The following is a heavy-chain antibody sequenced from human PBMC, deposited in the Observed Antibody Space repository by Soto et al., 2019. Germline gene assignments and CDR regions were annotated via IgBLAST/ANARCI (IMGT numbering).Heavy chain of an antibody. CDR3: ARVSAGGTRWFDS. CDR1: GGSISTGVWY. D-gene: IGHD6-13*01. CDR2: IYYRGTT. Sequence: QVQLQESGPGLVKPSQTLSLTCSVSGGSISTGVWYWSWVREHPGKGLERIGDIYYRGTTSYNPSLVSRVTISRDTSKNQVSLKVNSVTAADTAVYYCARVSAGGTRWFDSWGQGIRVTVSS. J-gene: IGHJ5*01. V-gene: IGHV4-31*03.